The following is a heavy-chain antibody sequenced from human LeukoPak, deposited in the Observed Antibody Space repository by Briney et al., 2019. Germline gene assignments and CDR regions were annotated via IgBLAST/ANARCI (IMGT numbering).Heavy chain of an antibody. D-gene: IGHD3-16*02. J-gene: IGHJ6*02. Sequence: AGGSLRLSCAASGFTFSRSGMHWVRQAPGKGLEWVSVIWYDGSHEDYADSVKGRFTISRDNSKNTLFMQMNSLRAEDTAVYYCARDQSSYGMDVWGQGTTVSASS. CDR1: GFTFSRSG. CDR3: ARDQSSYGMDV. CDR2: IWYDGSHE. V-gene: IGHV3-33*01.